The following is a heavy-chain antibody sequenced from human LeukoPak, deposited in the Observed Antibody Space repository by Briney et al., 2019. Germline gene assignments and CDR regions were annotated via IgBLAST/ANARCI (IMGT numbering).Heavy chain of an antibody. CDR2: ISYDGSNK. CDR3: AKDYYDILSGLLDY. CDR1: GFTFSSYG. Sequence: GRSLRLSCAASGFTFSSYGMHWVRQAPGKGLEWVAVISYDGSNKYYADSVKGRFTISRDNPKNTLYLQMNSLRAEDTAVYYCAKDYYDILSGLLDYWGQGTLVTVSS. V-gene: IGHV3-30*18. D-gene: IGHD3-9*01. J-gene: IGHJ4*02.